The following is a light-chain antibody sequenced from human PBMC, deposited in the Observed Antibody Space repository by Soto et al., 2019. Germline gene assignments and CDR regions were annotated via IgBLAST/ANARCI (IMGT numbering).Light chain of an antibody. J-gene: IGKJ5*01. CDR3: QHRSNP. CDR1: QSVISY. V-gene: IGKV3-11*01. Sequence: EVVLTQSPSTLSLSPGERATLSCRASQSVISYLAWYQHTPGQTPRLLLFDASNRATGIPVRCSGSGSGTDFTLTISSLETEDFDVYYCQHRSNPCGQGTRREI. CDR2: DAS.